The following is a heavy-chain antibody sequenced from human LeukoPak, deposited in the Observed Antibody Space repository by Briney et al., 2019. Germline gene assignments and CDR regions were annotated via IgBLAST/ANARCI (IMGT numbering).Heavy chain of an antibody. Sequence: GGSLRLSCVVSGFTFSSYWMSWVRQAPGKGLEWVANIRPDGSDEYYVDSVKGRVTISRDNAKNSLYLQMNSLRAEDTAVYYCAREGTDYWGQGTLVTVSS. D-gene: IGHD1/OR15-1a*01. J-gene: IGHJ4*02. CDR2: IRPDGSDE. V-gene: IGHV3-7*01. CDR1: GFTFSSYW. CDR3: AREGTDY.